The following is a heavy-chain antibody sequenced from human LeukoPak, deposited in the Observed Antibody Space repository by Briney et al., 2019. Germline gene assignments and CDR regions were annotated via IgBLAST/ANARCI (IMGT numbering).Heavy chain of an antibody. CDR1: GFTFSNYA. V-gene: IGHV3-23*01. Sequence: GGSLRLSCAASGFTFSNYAMSWVRQAPGKGLEWVSAISGSGGSTYYADSVKGRFTISRDNSKNTLYLQMNSLRAEDAAVYYCARVYSSSSSWYGDFDYWGQGTLVTVSS. CDR3: ARVYSSSSSWYGDFDY. CDR2: ISGSGGST. J-gene: IGHJ4*02. D-gene: IGHD6-13*01.